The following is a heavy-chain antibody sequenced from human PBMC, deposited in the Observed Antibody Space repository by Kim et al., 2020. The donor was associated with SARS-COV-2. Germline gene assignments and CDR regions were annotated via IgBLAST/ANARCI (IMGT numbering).Heavy chain of an antibody. V-gene: IGHV5-10-1*01. CDR3: ARRLDNSGGYAY. J-gene: IGHJ4*02. Sequence: DYNPSFQGRVTISVDKSTSTVYLQWNSLKASDTAMYFCARRLDNSGGYAYWGQGTLVTVSS. D-gene: IGHD1-26*01.